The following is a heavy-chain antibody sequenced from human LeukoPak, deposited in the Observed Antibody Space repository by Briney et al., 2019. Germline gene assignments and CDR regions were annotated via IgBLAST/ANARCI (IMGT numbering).Heavy chain of an antibody. CDR2: INPNSGGT. D-gene: IGHD3-9*01. CDR3: ARELRYFDLYYFDY. CDR1: GYTFTGYY. V-gene: IGHV1-2*02. J-gene: IGHJ4*02. Sequence: GASVKVSCKASGYTFTGYYMHWVRQAPGQGLEWMGWINPNSGGTNYAQKFQGRVTMTRDTSISTAYMELSRLRSDDTAVYYCARELRYFDLYYFDYWGQGTLVTVSS.